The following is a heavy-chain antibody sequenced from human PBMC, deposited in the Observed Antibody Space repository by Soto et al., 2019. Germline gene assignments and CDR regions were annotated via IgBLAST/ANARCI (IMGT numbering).Heavy chain of an antibody. D-gene: IGHD3-16*02. V-gene: IGHV4-39*01. CDR3: AMVYYDYVWGSYRYGSFDD. Sequence: XETLSLRCTVSGGSISSSSYYWGWIRQPPGKGLEWIGSIYYSGSTYYNPSLKSRVTISVDTSKNQFSLKLSSVTAADTAVYYCAMVYYDYVWGSYRYGSFDDWGQGTMVTVSS. J-gene: IGHJ4*03. CDR1: GGSISSSSYY. CDR2: IYYSGST.